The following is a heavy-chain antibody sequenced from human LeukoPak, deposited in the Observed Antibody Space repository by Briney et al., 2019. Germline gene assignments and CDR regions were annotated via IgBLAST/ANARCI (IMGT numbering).Heavy chain of an antibody. CDR3: ARYYDILTGRRYYYYMDV. J-gene: IGHJ6*03. D-gene: IGHD3-9*01. CDR2: IKQDGSEK. V-gene: IGHV3-7*01. Sequence: GGSLRLSCAASGFTFSSYWMSWVRQAPGKGLEWVANIKQDGSEKYYVDSVKGRFTISRDNSKNTLYLQMNSLRAEDTAVYYCARYYDILTGRRYYYYMDVWGKGTTVTVSS. CDR1: GFTFSSYW.